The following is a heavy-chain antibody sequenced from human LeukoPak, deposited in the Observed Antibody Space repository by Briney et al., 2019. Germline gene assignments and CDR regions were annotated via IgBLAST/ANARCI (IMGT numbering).Heavy chain of an antibody. D-gene: IGHD5-12*01. CDR2: MNPNSGNT. CDR3: AIQRSILRGYSGYDLFDY. CDR1: GYTFTNYD. V-gene: IGHV1-8*03. Sequence: GASVKVSCKASGYTFTNYDINWVRQASGQGLEWMGWMNPNSGNTGYAQKFQGRLTITRDTSINTAYMELSSLRSEDTAVYYCAIQRSILRGYSGYDLFDYWGQGTLVTVSS. J-gene: IGHJ4*02.